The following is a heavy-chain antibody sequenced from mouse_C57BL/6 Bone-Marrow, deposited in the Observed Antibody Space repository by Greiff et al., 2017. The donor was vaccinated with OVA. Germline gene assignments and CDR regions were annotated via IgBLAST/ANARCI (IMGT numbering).Heavy chain of an antibody. CDR1: GFSLTSYG. Sequence: VQLKESGPGLVQPSQSLSITCTVSGFSLTSYGVHWVRQSPGKGLEWLGVIWRGGSTDYNAAFMSRLSITKDNSKSQVFFKMNSLQADDTAIYYCAKNDIYYYGSSYGFAYWGQGTLVTVSA. D-gene: IGHD1-1*01. V-gene: IGHV2-5*01. CDR2: IWRGGST. CDR3: AKNDIYYYGSSYGFAY. J-gene: IGHJ3*01.